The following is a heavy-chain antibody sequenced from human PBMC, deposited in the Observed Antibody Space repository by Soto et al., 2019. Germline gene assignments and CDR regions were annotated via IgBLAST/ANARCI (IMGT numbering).Heavy chain of an antibody. CDR3: ARGRGYSYGYPFDY. J-gene: IGHJ4*02. CDR2: IYHGGST. Sequence: LSLTGAFSGYSISRGYYWVWIRQPPGKGLEWIGSIYHGGSTYYNPSLKSRVTISVDTSKNHFSLKLSSVTAADTAIYSCARGRGYSYGYPFDYWGQGTLVTVSS. V-gene: IGHV4-38-2*01. CDR1: GYSISRGYY. D-gene: IGHD5-18*01.